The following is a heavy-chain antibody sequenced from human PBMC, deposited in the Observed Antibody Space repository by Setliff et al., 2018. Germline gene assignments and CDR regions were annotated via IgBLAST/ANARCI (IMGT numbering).Heavy chain of an antibody. CDR3: ASCRYQVPYDY. CDR1: GGSISSISYY. Sequence: SETLSLTCTVPGGSISSISYYWGWIRQPPGKGLEWIGTVYDSGTTHYNPSLKSRVTIFVDTSKNQFSLNLNSVTAADTGVYYCASCRYQVPYDYWGQGILVTVSS. D-gene: IGHD2-2*01. CDR2: VYDSGTT. V-gene: IGHV4-39*01. J-gene: IGHJ4*02.